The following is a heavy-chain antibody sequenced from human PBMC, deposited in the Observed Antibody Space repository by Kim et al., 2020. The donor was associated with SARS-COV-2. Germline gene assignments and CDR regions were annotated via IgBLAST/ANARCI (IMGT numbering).Heavy chain of an antibody. Sequence: SGPTLVNPTQTLTLTCTFSGFSLSTSGMCVSWIRQPPGKALEWLALIDWDDDKYYSTSLKTRLTISKDTSKNQVVLTMTNMDPMDTATYYCARITYDILTGYHYGMDVWGQGTTVTVSS. D-gene: IGHD3-9*01. CDR1: GFSLSTSGMC. J-gene: IGHJ6*02. CDR2: IDWDDDK. V-gene: IGHV2-70*01. CDR3: ARITYDILTGYHYGMDV.